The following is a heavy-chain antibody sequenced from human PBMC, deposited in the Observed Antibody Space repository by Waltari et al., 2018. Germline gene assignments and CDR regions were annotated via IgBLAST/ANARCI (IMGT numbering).Heavy chain of an antibody. CDR2: ISWNSGSI. CDR3: AKDPVGATLFDY. D-gene: IGHD1-26*01. CDR1: GFTFDDYA. Sequence: EVQLVESGGGLVQPGRSLRLSCAASGFTFDDYAMHWVRQAPGKGLEWVSGISWNSGSIGYADSVKGRFTISRDNSKNTLYLQMNSLRAEDTAVYYCAKDPVGATLFDYWGQEPWSPSPQ. V-gene: IGHV3-9*01. J-gene: IGHJ4*01.